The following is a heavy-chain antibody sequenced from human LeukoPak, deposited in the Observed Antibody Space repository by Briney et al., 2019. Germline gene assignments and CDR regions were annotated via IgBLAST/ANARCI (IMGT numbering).Heavy chain of an antibody. J-gene: IGHJ6*02. CDR3: TRVVYYYGSGSYDYGMDV. CDR1: GFTFGDYA. CDR2: IRSKAYGGTT. D-gene: IGHD3-10*01. Sequence: LRLSCTASGFTFGDYAMSWVRQAPGKGLEWVGFIRSKAYGGTTEYAASVKGRFTISRDDSKSIAYLQMNSLKTEDTAVYYCTRVVYYYGSGSYDYGMDVWGQGTTVTVSS. V-gene: IGHV3-49*04.